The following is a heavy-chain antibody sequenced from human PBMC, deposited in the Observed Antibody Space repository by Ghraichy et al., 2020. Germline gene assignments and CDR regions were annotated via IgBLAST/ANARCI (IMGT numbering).Heavy chain of an antibody. Sequence: SETLSLTCTVSGGSFSNYYWSWIRQSPGKGLEWIGNIYQSGNTNYNPSLQSRVAISLDTSKTQFSLTLNSVTAADAAVYYCATGSSHSTNFYYYGMDVWGQGTTVTVSS. J-gene: IGHJ6*02. V-gene: IGHV4-59*01. CDR3: ATGSSHSTNFYYYGMDV. CDR2: IYQSGNT. D-gene: IGHD6-6*01. CDR1: GGSFSNYY.